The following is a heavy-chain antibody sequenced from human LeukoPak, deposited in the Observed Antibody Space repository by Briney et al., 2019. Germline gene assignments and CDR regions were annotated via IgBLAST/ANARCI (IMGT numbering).Heavy chain of an antibody. J-gene: IGHJ4*02. Sequence: SETLSLTCAVYGGSFNGYYWSWIRQPPGKGLEWIGEINHMGSTNYNPSLKKRVTISVDPSKNQLSLKMSSVTAADTAVYYCARGSYDSSGYSFLDYWGQGTLVTVSS. V-gene: IGHV4-34*01. D-gene: IGHD3-22*01. CDR2: INHMGST. CDR1: GGSFNGYY. CDR3: ARGSYDSSGYSFLDY.